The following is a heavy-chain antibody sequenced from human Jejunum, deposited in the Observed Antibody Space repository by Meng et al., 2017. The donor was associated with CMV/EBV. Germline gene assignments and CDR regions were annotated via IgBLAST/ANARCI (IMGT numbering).Heavy chain of an antibody. CDR1: IFNTYA. Sequence: IFNTYAIPWVRPAPGKGLELVSVFSYDGSNKFYADSVRGRFIIHRDNSSNTLFLQMNNLRPEDSAVYYCARAVAAYKYFYYGMDVWGQGTTVTVSS. CDR2: FSYDGSNK. V-gene: IGHV3-30-3*01. J-gene: IGHJ6*02. CDR3: ARAVAAYKYFYYGMDV. D-gene: IGHD6-19*01.